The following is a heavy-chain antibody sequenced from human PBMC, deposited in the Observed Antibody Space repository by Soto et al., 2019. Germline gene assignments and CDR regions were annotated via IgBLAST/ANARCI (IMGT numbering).Heavy chain of an antibody. CDR3: ARSGLHEYYYYGMDF. D-gene: IGHD4-4*01. Sequence: SVKVSCKASGGTFSSYAISWVRQAPGQGLEWMGGIIPIFGTANYAQKFQGRVTITADESTSTAYMELSSLRSEDTAVYYCARSGLHEYYYYGMDFWGQGTTVTVAS. J-gene: IGHJ6*02. CDR2: IIPIFGTA. V-gene: IGHV1-69*13. CDR1: GGTFSSYA.